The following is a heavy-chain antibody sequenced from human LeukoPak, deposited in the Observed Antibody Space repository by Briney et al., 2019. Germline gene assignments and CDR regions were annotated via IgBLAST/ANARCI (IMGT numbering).Heavy chain of an antibody. CDR1: GFTFSSYS. D-gene: IGHD4-17*01. V-gene: IGHV3-21*01. J-gene: IGHJ3*02. Sequence: GGSLRLSCAASGFTFSSYSMNWVRQAPVKELEWVSSISSSSSYIYYADSVKGRFTISRDNAKNSLYLQMNSLRAEDTAVYYCARVDRRDYRAFDIWGQGTMVTVSS. CDR2: ISSSSSYI. CDR3: ARVDRRDYRAFDI.